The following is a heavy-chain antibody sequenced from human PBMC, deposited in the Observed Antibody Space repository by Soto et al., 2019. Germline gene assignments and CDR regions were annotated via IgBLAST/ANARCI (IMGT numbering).Heavy chain of an antibody. Sequence: SGPTLVNPTQTLTLTCTFSGFSLSTSGMCVSWIRQPPGRALEWLALIDWDDDKYYSTSLKTRLTISKDTSKNQVVLTMTNMDPVDTATYYCARTQYYYDSSGYYYGHYFDYWGQGTLVTVSS. CDR3: ARTQYYYDSSGYYYGHYFDY. J-gene: IGHJ4*02. CDR1: GFSLSTSGMC. CDR2: IDWDDDK. D-gene: IGHD3-22*01. V-gene: IGHV2-70*01.